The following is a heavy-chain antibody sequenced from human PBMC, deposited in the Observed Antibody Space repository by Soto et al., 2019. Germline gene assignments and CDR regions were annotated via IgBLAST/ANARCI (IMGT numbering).Heavy chain of an antibody. CDR3: ASNPYYDNTGYPTY. CDR2: IYYSGIT. Sequence: PSETLSLTCTVSSGSINSHYWSWIRQPPGKGLEWIGYIYYSGITNYNPSLKSRVTMSVDTPKNHFSLKLSSVTAADTAVYYCASNPYYDNTGYPTYWGQGTLVTVSS. D-gene: IGHD3-22*01. CDR1: SGSINSHY. J-gene: IGHJ4*02. V-gene: IGHV4-59*11.